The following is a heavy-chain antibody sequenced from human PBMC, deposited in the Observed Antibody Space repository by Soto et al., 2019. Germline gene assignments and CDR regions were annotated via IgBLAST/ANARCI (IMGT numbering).Heavy chain of an antibody. CDR3: ARASEYSSSAKDY. V-gene: IGHV1-2*02. Sequence: ASVKVSCKASGYTFTGYYIQWVRQAPLQVLEWKVCINPNNDGTKYAQKFQGRVTMTRDTSLSPAYMDLSTRTPGDTAVYYCARASEYSSSAKDYWGKGNQVTVSS. J-gene: IGHJ4*02. CDR2: INPNNDGT. D-gene: IGHD6-6*01. CDR1: GYTFTGYY.